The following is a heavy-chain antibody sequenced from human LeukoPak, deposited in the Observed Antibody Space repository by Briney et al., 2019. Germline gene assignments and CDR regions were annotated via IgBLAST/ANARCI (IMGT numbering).Heavy chain of an antibody. D-gene: IGHD1-26*01. CDR1: GYSISSAYY. V-gene: IGHV4-38-2*01. CDR2: IYHSGST. Sequence: PSETLSLTCAVSGYSISSAYYWGWIRHPPGKGLEWIGSIYHSGSTYYHNPSLKSRVTISVATSKNPFSLKLCSVAGADTAGYYCATGRRDNNFDNWGQGTLVTVSS. J-gene: IGHJ4*02. CDR3: ATGRRDNNFDN.